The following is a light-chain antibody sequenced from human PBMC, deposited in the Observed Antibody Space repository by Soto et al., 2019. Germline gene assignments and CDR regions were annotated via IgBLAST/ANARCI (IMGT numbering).Light chain of an antibody. Sequence: QSALTQPPSVSGAPGQRVTISCTGSSSNIGAGYDVHWYQQLPGTAPKLLIYGNSNRPSGVPDRFSGSKSGTSASLAITGLQAEDEADYYCAAWDDSLSGRVFGTGTKVTVL. V-gene: IGLV1-40*01. CDR2: GNS. J-gene: IGLJ1*01. CDR1: SSNIGAGYD. CDR3: AAWDDSLSGRV.